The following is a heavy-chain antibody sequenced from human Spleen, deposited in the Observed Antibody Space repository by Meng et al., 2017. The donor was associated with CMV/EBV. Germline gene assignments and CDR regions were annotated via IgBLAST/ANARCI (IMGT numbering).Heavy chain of an antibody. CDR3: ARRLAAIRY. J-gene: IGHJ4*02. D-gene: IGHD6-13*01. CDR2: INHSGST. Sequence: LALTCAVYGGSFSGYYWSWIRQPPGKGLEWIGEINHSGSTNYNPSLKSRVTISVDTSKNQFSLKLSSVTAADTAVYYCARRLAAIRYWGQGTLVTVSS. V-gene: IGHV4-34*01. CDR1: GGSFSGYY.